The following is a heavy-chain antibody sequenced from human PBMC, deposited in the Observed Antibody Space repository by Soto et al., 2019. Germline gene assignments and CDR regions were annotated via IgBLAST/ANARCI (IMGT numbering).Heavy chain of an antibody. V-gene: IGHV3-30-3*01. J-gene: IGHJ4*02. CDR3: ARDNFYCSGGSCYGPYCDY. CDR2: ISYDGSNK. D-gene: IGHD2-15*01. CDR1: GFTFSSYA. Sequence: QVQLVESGGGVVQPGRSLRLSCAASGFTFSSYAMHWVRQAPGKGLEWVAVISYDGSNKYYADSVKGRFTISRDNSKNTLYLQMNSLRAEDTAVYYCARDNFYCSGGSCYGPYCDYWGEGTLVTVSS.